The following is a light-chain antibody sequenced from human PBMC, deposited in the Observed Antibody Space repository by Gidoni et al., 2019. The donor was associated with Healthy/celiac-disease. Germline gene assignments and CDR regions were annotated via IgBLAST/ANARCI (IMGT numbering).Light chain of an antibody. CDR2: LGS. CDR1: QSRLHSNGYNY. V-gene: IGKV2-28*01. Sequence: DIVMTQSPLSLPVTPGEPASISCRSSQSRLHSNGYNYLDWYLQKRGQSPQLLIYLGSNRASGVPDRFSGSGSGTDCTLKISRVEAEDVGVYYCMQALQGITFGQGTRLEIK. CDR3: MQALQGIT. J-gene: IGKJ5*01.